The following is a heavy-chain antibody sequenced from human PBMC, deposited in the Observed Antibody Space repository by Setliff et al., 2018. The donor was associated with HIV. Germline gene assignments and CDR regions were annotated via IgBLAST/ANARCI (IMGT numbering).Heavy chain of an antibody. V-gene: IGHV3-23*01. CDR1: GFPFSNYA. Sequence: GGSLRLSCAASGFPFSNYAMSWVRQAPGKGLEWVSAISSGGGTYYADFVKGRFTISRDNSKNTLYLQMNSLRAEDTAVYYCARASFGPYYYYYYMDVWGKGTTVTVSS. CDR2: ISSGGGT. CDR3: ARASFGPYYYYYYMDV. D-gene: IGHD3-16*01. J-gene: IGHJ6*03.